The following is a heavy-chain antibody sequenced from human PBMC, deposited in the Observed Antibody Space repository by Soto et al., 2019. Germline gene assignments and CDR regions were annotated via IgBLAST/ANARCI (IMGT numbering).Heavy chain of an antibody. CDR2: ISFDGDIQ. CDR1: GFTFSSYA. V-gene: IGHV3-30*18. Sequence: QVQLVESGGGVVQPGRSLRLSCAASGFTFSSYAIHWVRQAPGKGLEWVAVISFDGDIQYYADSVKGRFTISRDNSKNPLYLQMDSLRAADTAVYYCAKVSEGSMITFGGVIAYWGQGTLVTVSS. J-gene: IGHJ4*02. CDR3: AKVSEGSMITFGGVIAY. D-gene: IGHD3-16*02.